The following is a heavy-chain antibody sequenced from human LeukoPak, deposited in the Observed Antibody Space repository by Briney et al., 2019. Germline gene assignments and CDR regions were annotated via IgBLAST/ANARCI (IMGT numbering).Heavy chain of an antibody. CDR2: ISRNGGST. Sequence: GGSLRLSCSASGFTFNSYPVHWVRQAPGKGLEYVSGISRNGGSTYYADSVKGRFTISRDNSKNTLYLQMSSLRAEDTAVYYCVKESGFMVAPNSAFDIWGQVTMVTVSS. CDR3: VKESGFMVAPNSAFDI. V-gene: IGHV3-64D*06. CDR1: GFTFNSYP. J-gene: IGHJ3*02. D-gene: IGHD4/OR15-4a*01.